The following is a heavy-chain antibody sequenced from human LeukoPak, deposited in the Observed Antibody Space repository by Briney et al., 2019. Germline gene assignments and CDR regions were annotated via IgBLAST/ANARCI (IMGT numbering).Heavy chain of an antibody. J-gene: IGHJ4*02. CDR1: GFTFSSYA. CDR2: ISGSGGST. V-gene: IGHV3-23*01. D-gene: IGHD3-9*01. Sequence: GSLRLSCAASGFTFSSYAMSWVRQAPGKGLEWVSAISGSGGSTYYADSVKGRFTISRDNSKNTLYLQMNSLRAEDTAVYYCARLPTFSYDSSHYPYAYWGQGTLVTVSS. CDR3: ARLPTFSYDSSHYPYAY.